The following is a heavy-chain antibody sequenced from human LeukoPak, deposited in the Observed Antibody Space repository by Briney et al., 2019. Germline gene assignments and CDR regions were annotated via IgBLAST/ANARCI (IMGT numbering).Heavy chain of an antibody. D-gene: IGHD6-19*01. CDR2: IKSKTDGGTT. CDR1: GITFTNAW. V-gene: IGHV3-15*01. J-gene: IGHJ4*02. Sequence: GGSLRLSCAASGITFTNAWMSWVRQAPGKGLEWVGRIKSKTDGGTTDYAAPVKGRFTISRDDSKNTLYLQLNSLRAEDTAVYYCARIAIAVAGYDYWGQGTLVTVSS. CDR3: ARIAIAVAGYDY.